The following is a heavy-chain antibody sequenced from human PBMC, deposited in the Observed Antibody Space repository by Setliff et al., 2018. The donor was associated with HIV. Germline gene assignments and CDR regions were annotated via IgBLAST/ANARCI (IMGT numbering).Heavy chain of an antibody. CDR2: IYSRGGT. D-gene: IGHD6-19*01. CDR3: ARDRSFSGIAVAPTGLGY. Sequence: SETLSLTCTVSGGSISSSSYYWGWIRQAPGKGLEWIGSIYSRGGTYYNPSLKSRVTISVDTSKNQFSLKLSSVTAADTAVYYCARDRSFSGIAVAPTGLGYWGQGTLVTVSS. V-gene: IGHV4-39*07. J-gene: IGHJ4*02. CDR1: GGSISSSSYY.